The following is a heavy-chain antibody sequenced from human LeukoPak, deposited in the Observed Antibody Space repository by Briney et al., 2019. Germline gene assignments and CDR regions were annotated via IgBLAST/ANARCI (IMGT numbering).Heavy chain of an antibody. D-gene: IGHD4-23*01. CDR2: MNGSGDTT. Sequence: GGSLRLSCAASGFTFSICAMSWVREASGKGLEWVSGMNGSGDTTYYADSVKGRFTISRDNSKNTLYLQMNSLRVEDTAVYYCARKPRNGGTPYFDYWGQGTLVTVSS. CDR1: GFTFSICA. V-gene: IGHV3-23*01. J-gene: IGHJ4*02. CDR3: ARKPRNGGTPYFDY.